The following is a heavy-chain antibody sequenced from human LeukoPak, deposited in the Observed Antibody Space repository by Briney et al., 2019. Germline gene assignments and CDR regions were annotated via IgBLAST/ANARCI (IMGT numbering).Heavy chain of an antibody. J-gene: IGHJ4*02. Sequence: SETLSLTCTVSGGSISSSSYYWDWIRQPPGKGLEWIGAIYYSGNTNYNPSLKSRVTISVDTSKNQFSLKLSSVTAADTAVYYCARHRIPAALASAFDYWGQGTLVTVSS. CDR2: IYYSGNT. V-gene: IGHV4-39*01. D-gene: IGHD2-2*01. CDR1: GGSISSSSYY. CDR3: ARHRIPAALASAFDY.